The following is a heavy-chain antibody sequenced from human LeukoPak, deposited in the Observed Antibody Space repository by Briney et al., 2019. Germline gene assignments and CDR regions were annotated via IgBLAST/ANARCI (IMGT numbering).Heavy chain of an antibody. CDR1: GFTFTSSA. D-gene: IGHD3-22*01. V-gene: IGHV1-58*01. J-gene: IGHJ4*02. CDR3: AADYYYDSSGYYYFDY. CDR2: IVVGSGNT. Sequence: SVKVSCKASGFTFTSSAVQWVRQARGQRLEWIGWIVVGSGNTNYAQKFQERVTITRGMSTSTAYMELSSLRSEDTAVYYCAADYYYDSSGYYYFDYWGQGTLVTVSS.